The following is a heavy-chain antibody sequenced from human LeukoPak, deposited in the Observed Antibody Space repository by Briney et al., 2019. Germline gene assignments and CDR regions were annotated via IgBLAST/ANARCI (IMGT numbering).Heavy chain of an antibody. Sequence: SGPTLVKPTQTLTLTCTFSGFSLSTSGVGVGWIRQPPGKALEWLARIDWDDDKFYSTSLKTRLTISKDTSKNQVVLTMTNMDPVDTATYYCALMWRYVVYWGQGTLVTVSS. CDR2: IDWDDDK. CDR3: ALMWRYVVY. D-gene: IGHD5-12*01. CDR1: GFSLSTSGVG. J-gene: IGHJ4*02. V-gene: IGHV2-70*04.